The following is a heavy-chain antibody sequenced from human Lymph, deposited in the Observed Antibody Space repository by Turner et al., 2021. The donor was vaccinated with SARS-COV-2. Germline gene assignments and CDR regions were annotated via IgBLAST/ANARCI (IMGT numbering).Heavy chain of an antibody. D-gene: IGHD3-16*01. CDR2: IYPVHSDT. J-gene: IGHJ4*02. CDR1: GSSLTSHW. Sequence: EVQLGQSGAEVKKPGESPKISCRGSGSSLTSHWSGRVRQMPGKGLEWMEIIYPVHSDTSYSPSCHSQVTSSADKTISTAYLQWSSLKASDTAMYYCARRGWGGSLGHIDYWGQGTLVTVSS. V-gene: IGHV5-51*01. CDR3: ARRGWGGSLGHIDY.